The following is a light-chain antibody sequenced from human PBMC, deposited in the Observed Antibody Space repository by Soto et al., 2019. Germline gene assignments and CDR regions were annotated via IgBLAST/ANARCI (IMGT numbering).Light chain of an antibody. CDR1: NNDVGSYKL. CDR2: EVI. CDR3: CSYSGRTTWV. Sequence: QSALTQPASVSGSPGQSITISCVGTNNDVGSYKLVSWYQRHPGKAPKLLIYEVIKRPSGVSSRFSASKSGNTASLTISGLQAEDEADYFCCSYSGRTTWVFGGGTKVTVL. V-gene: IGLV2-23*02. J-gene: IGLJ3*02.